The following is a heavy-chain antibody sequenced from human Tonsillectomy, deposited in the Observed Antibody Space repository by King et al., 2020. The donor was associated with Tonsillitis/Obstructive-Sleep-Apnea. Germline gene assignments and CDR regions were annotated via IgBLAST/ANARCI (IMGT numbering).Heavy chain of an antibody. V-gene: IGHV4-34*01. CDR3: ARGREEIVVVVPAISRKTWFDP. CDR1: GGSFSAYY. D-gene: IGHD2-15*01. Sequence: VQLQQWGAGLLKPSETLSLTCAVYGGSFSAYYWSWIRQPPGKGLEWIGEINHSGGTNYNPSLTSRVTISVDTSKNQFSLKLSSMTAADTAVYYCARGREEIVVVVPAISRKTWFDPWGQGTLVTVSS. J-gene: IGHJ5*02. CDR2: INHSGGT.